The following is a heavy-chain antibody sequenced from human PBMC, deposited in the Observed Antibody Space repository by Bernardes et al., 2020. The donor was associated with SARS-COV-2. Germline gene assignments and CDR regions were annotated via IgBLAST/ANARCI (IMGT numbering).Heavy chain of an antibody. CDR2: TYYTGNT. CDR3: ARERVVVVAGGWFDP. V-gene: IGHV4-31*03. D-gene: IGHD2-15*01. CDR1: GASISRGGYC. J-gene: IGHJ5*02. Sequence: SETLSLTCTVSGASISRGGYCWTWIRRLPGKGLEWIGCTYYTGNTYYNPSLKSRVTISVDTSKNQFSLKLNSVTAADTAVYYCARERVVVVAGGWFDPWGQGTLVTVSS.